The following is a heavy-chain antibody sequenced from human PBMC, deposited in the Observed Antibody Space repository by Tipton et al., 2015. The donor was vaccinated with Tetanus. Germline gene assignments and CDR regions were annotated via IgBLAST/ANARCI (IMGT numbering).Heavy chain of an antibody. V-gene: IGHV3-49*03. CDR1: GFTFGEYA. CDR2: IRSKAYGGTP. J-gene: IGHJ4*02. Sequence: SLRLSCTASGFTFGEYAMSWFRQAPGRGLEWVSFIRSKAYGGTPEYAASVKGRFTISRDDSKNITYLQMNSLKTEDTAVYYCTRGRRWLQRRSYYFDYWGQETLVTVSS. D-gene: IGHD5-24*01. CDR3: TRGRRWLQRRSYYFDY.